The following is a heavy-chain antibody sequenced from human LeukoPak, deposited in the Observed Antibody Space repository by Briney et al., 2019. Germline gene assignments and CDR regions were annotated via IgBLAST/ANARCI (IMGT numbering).Heavy chain of an antibody. V-gene: IGHV1-18*01. Sequence: ASVKVSCKASGYTFTSYGISWVRQAPGQGLEWMGWISAYNGNTNYAQKLQGRVTMTTDTSTSTAYMELSSLRSEDTAVYYCARAPRGQYFDYWGQGTLVTVSS. CDR1: GYTFTSYG. CDR3: ARAPRGQYFDY. CDR2: ISAYNGNT. J-gene: IGHJ4*02. D-gene: IGHD3-10*01.